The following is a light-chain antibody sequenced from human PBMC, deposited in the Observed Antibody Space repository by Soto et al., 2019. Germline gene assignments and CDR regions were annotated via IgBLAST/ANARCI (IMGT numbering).Light chain of an antibody. J-gene: IGKJ1*01. Sequence: DIQMTQSPSTLSASVGDRVTITCRASQSISSWLAWYQQKPGKATKLLIYKAASLESGVPSRFSGRGSGTEFTLTISSLQHDDFATYYCQEYYSYSWTFGQGTKVEIK. CDR2: KAA. CDR3: QEYYSYSWT. V-gene: IGKV1-5*03. CDR1: QSISSW.